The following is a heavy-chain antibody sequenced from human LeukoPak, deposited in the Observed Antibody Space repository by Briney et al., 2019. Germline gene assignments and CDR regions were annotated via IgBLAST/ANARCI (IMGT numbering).Heavy chain of an antibody. Sequence: SQTLSLTCTVSGGSISSGSYYWSWIRQPAGKGLEWIGRIYTSGSTNYNPSLKSRVTISVDTSKNQFSLKLSSVTAADTAVYYCAREGGYSGYGPFDYRGQATLVTVSS. CDR2: IYTSGST. D-gene: IGHD5-12*01. V-gene: IGHV4-61*02. CDR3: AREGGYSGYGPFDY. J-gene: IGHJ4*02. CDR1: GGSISSGSYY.